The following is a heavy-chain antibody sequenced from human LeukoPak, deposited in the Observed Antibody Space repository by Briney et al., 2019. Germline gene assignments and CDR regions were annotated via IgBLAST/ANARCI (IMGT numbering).Heavy chain of an antibody. J-gene: IGHJ3*02. CDR2: ISAYNGNT. CDR3: ARIGGPLRLRPRDAFDI. CDR1: GYTFTSYY. V-gene: IGHV1-18*04. D-gene: IGHD4-23*01. Sequence: ASVKVSCKASGYTFTSYYMHWVRQAPGQGLEWMGWISAYNGNTNYAQKLQGRVTMTTDTSTSTAYMELRSLRSDDTAVYYCARIGGPLRLRPRDAFDIWGQGTMVTVSS.